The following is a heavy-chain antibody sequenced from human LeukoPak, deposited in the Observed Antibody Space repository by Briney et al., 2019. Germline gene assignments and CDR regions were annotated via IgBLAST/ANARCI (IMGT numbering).Heavy chain of an antibody. CDR2: IIPIFGTA. J-gene: IGHJ4*02. CDR1: GGTFSSYA. D-gene: IGHD3-9*01. CDR3: ARSADILTGFHHPYYFDY. V-gene: IGHV1-69*13. Sequence: SVKVSCKASGGTFSSYAISWVRQAPGQGLEWMGGIIPIFGTANYAQKFQGRVTITADESTSTAYMELSSLRSEDTAVYYCARSADILTGFHHPYYFDYWGQGTLVTVSS.